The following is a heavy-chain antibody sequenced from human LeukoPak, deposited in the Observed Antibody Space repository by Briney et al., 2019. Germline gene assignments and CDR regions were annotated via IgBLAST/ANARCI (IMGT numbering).Heavy chain of an antibody. Sequence: ASVKVSCKASGYTFTSYYMRWVRQAPGQGLEWMGIINPSGGSTSYAQKFQGRVTMTRDTSTSTVYMELSSLRSEDTAVYYCASPGYCSSTSCYGGAFDIWGQGTMVTVSS. V-gene: IGHV1-46*01. CDR2: INPSGGST. J-gene: IGHJ3*02. CDR3: ASPGYCSSTSCYGGAFDI. D-gene: IGHD2-2*01. CDR1: GYTFTSYY.